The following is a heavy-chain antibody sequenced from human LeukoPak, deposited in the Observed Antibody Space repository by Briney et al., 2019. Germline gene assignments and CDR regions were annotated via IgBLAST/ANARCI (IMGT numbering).Heavy chain of an antibody. Sequence: GGSLRLSCAASGFTFSNYGVHWVRQAPGKGLEWVSFIRFDGSNKYYTDSVKGRFTISRDNSKNTLYLQMNSLRAEDTAVYYCAKVGPYYGSGSYYSNNGFDIWGQGTMVTVSS. CDR3: AKVGPYYGSGSYYSNNGFDI. CDR1: GFTFSNYG. D-gene: IGHD3-10*01. V-gene: IGHV3-30*02. CDR2: IRFDGSNK. J-gene: IGHJ3*02.